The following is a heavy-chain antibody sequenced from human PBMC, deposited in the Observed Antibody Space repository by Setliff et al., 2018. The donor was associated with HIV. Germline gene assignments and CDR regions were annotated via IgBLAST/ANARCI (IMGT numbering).Heavy chain of an antibody. Sequence: ASVKVSCKASGYTFTGYYMHWVRQAPGQGLEWMGRINLNSGDTNSAQKFQGRVTMTRDTSISTAYMELSRLRSDDTVVYYCARGELDYASGRYGMDVWGQGTTVTVSS. CDR3: ARGELDYASGRYGMDV. J-gene: IGHJ6*02. CDR1: GYTFTGYY. V-gene: IGHV1-2*05. CDR2: INLNSGDT. D-gene: IGHD3-10*01.